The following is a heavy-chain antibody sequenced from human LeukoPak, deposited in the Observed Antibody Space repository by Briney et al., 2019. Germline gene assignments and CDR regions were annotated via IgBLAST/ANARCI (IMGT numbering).Heavy chain of an antibody. J-gene: IGHJ3*02. D-gene: IGHD3-10*01. V-gene: IGHV1-3*01. Sequence: ASVKVSCKASGYTFTSYAMHWVRQAPGQRLEWMGWINAGNGNTKYSQKFQGRVTITRDTSASTAYMELSSLRSEDTAVYYCARDRITMVRGVIPNDAFDIWGQGTMVTVSS. CDR1: GYTFTSYA. CDR2: INAGNGNT. CDR3: ARDRITMVRGVIPNDAFDI.